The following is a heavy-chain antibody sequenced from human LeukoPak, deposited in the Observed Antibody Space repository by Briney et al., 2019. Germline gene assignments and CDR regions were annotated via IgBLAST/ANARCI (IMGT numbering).Heavy chain of an antibody. CDR3: TRHVPGGSYFYY. CDR2: IRSKANSYAT. Sequence: PGGSLRLSCAASGFTFSGSAMHWVRQASGKGLEWVGRIRSKANSYATAYAASVKGRFTISRDDSKNTAYLQMNSLKTEDTAVYYCTRHVPGGSYFYYWGQGTLVTVSS. J-gene: IGHJ4*02. D-gene: IGHD1-26*01. CDR1: GFTFSGSA. V-gene: IGHV3-73*01.